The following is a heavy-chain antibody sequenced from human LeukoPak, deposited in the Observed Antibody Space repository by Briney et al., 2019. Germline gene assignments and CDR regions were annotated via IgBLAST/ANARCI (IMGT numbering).Heavy chain of an antibody. Sequence: GGSLRLSCAASGLTFSNYAMTWVRLAPGRGLEWVPSLSGSGGATWYAGSVKGRFTISRDDSKNTLYLRMNSLRAEDTAVHYCAKDRTPYSRSGGYYLGAFDIWGHGTLVTVSS. CDR1: GLTFSNYA. D-gene: IGHD3-10*01. J-gene: IGHJ3*02. CDR3: AKDRTPYSRSGGYYLGAFDI. CDR2: LSGSGGAT. V-gene: IGHV3-23*01.